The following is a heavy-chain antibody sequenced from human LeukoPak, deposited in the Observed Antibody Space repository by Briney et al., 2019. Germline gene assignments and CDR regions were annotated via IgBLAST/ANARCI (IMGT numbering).Heavy chain of an antibody. J-gene: IGHJ6*02. V-gene: IGHV4-59*08. Sequence: SETLSLTCTVSGGSISSYYWSWIRQPPGKGLEWIGYIYYSGSTNYNPSLKSRVTISVDTSKNQFSLKLSSVTAADTAVYYCARNAARLAHYYGMDVWGQGTTVTVSS. CDR2: IYYSGST. D-gene: IGHD3-16*01. CDR1: GGSISSYY. CDR3: ARNAARLAHYYGMDV.